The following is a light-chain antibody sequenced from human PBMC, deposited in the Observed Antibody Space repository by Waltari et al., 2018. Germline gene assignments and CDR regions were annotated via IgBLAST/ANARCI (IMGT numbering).Light chain of an antibody. J-gene: IGLJ2*01. CDR1: SGHTRYS. V-gene: IGLV4-69*01. CDR2: LNSDGTH. Sequence: QLVLTQSPSASASLGASVKLTCTLSSGHTRYSIAWHQQLPDKGPRYLMTLNSDGTHTKGDGILVCFSGSSSGAERYLTLSSLQSEDEADYFCQTWDSGTVIFGGGTRLTVL. CDR3: QTWDSGTVI.